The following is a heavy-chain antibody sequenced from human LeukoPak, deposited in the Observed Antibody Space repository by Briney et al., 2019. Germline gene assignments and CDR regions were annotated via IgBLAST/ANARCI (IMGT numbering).Heavy chain of an antibody. V-gene: IGHV1-8*01. J-gene: IGHJ6*02. D-gene: IGHD3-22*01. CDR2: VNPNSGNT. Sequence: ASVKVSCKASGYTFTSYDINWVRQATGQGLEWMGWVNPNSGNTGYAQKFQGRVTMTRNTSISTAYMELSSLRSEDTAVYYCARAGAPYYYDSSGDSGMDVWGQGTTVTVSS. CDR1: GYTFTSYD. CDR3: ARAGAPYYYDSSGDSGMDV.